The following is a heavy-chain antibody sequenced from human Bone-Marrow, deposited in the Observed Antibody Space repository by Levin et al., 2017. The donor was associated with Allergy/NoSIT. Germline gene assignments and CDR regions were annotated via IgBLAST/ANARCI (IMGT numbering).Heavy chain of an antibody. CDR1: GGAFSSYA. CDR2: ILPVFGVP. CDR3: ASGYGDLVAYDH. J-gene: IGHJ5*02. Sequence: KISCKASGGAFSSYAISWVRQAPGQGLEWMGGILPVFGVPHYAQKFQGRVAITADSTTAYLELSSLRSEDTAMYFCASGYGDLVAYDHWGQGTLVTVSS. V-gene: IGHV1-69*17. D-gene: IGHD3-10*01.